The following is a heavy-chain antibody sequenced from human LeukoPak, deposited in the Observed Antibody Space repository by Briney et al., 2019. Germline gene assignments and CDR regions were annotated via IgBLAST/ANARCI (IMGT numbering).Heavy chain of an antibody. CDR3: AREDIAVAGILDYFDY. V-gene: IGHV1-46*01. Sequence: ASVKVSCKASGYTFTSYYMHWVRQAPGQGLEWMGIINPSGGSTSYAQKFQGRVTMTRDTSTSTVYMELSSLRSEDTAVYYCAREDIAVAGILDYFDYWGQGTLVTVSS. J-gene: IGHJ4*02. CDR2: INPSGGST. CDR1: GYTFTSYY. D-gene: IGHD6-19*01.